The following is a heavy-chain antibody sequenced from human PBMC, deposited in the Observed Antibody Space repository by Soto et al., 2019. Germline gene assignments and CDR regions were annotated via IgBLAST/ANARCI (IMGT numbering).Heavy chain of an antibody. CDR2: IIPIFGTA. J-gene: IGHJ6*02. V-gene: IGHV1-69*01. Sequence: QVQLVQSGAEVKKPGSSVKVSCKASGGTFSSYAISWVRQAPGQGLEWMGGIIPIFGTANYAQKFQGRVTITADESTSTAYMELSSLRSEDTAVYYCARVGVVVPAAMILAYYGMDVWCQGTTVTVSS. D-gene: IGHD2-2*01. CDR3: ARVGVVVPAAMILAYYGMDV. CDR1: GGTFSSYA.